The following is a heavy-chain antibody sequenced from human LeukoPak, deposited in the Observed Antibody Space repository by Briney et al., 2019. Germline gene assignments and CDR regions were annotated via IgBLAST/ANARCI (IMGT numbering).Heavy chain of an antibody. CDR2: INPNSGDT. CDR1: GYTFTGYY. CDR3: AKNPYEYYFDY. J-gene: IGHJ4*02. Sequence: GASVKVSCKASGYTFTGYYMHWVRQAPGQGLEWMGWINPNSGDTNYAQKFQGRVTMIRDTPIRTAYLELSGLRSDDTAVYYCAKNPYEYYFDYWGQGTLVTVSS. D-gene: IGHD5-12*01. V-gene: IGHV1-2*02.